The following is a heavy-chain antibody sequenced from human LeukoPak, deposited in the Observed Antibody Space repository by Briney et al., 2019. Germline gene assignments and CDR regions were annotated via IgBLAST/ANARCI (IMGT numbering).Heavy chain of an antibody. CDR2: ISAYNGNA. D-gene: IGHD4-17*01. CDR3: ARADSTVTADTLYYYYYGMDV. Sequence: ASVKVSCKASGYTFTSYGISWVRQARGQGLEWMGWISAYNGNANYAQKLQGRVTMTTDTSTSTAYMELRSLRSDDTAVYYCARADSTVTADTLYYYYYGMDVWGQGTTVTVSS. J-gene: IGHJ6*02. CDR1: GYTFTSYG. V-gene: IGHV1-18*01.